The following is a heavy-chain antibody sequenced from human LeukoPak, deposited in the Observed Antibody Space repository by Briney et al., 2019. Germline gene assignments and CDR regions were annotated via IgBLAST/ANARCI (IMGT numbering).Heavy chain of an antibody. J-gene: IGHJ4*02. V-gene: IGHV3-23*01. CDR3: AKDPHPSYCPRECYGG. Sequence: GGSLRLSCAASRFTFSSYSMSWFRQAPGKGLEWVSTISGGGYTTYYADSVRGRFTISRDNSKNTLFLQMNSLRPEDTAVYYCAKDPHPSYCPRECYGGWGQGTLVTVSS. CDR2: ISGGGYTT. CDR1: RFTFSSYS. D-gene: IGHD4/OR15-4a*01.